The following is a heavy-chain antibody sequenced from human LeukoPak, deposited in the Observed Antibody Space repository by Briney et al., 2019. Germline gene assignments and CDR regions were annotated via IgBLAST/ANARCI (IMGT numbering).Heavy chain of an antibody. CDR3: ARHIGGGIEDMDV. V-gene: IGHV4-59*08. Sequence: PSETLSLTCTVSGGSISSYYWSWIQQYPGKGLEWIGYIYVTGTRYNPYLQSRVTISVDRSRNQSFLKMSSVTAADTAVYYCARHIGGGIEDMDVWGKGTKVIVSS. D-gene: IGHD3-16*02. J-gene: IGHJ6*03. CDR2: IYVTGT. CDR1: GGSISSYY.